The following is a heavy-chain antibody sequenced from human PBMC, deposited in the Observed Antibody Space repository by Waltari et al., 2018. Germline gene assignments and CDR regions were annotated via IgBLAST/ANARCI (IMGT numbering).Heavy chain of an antibody. D-gene: IGHD6-13*01. CDR2: VYYSGST. J-gene: IGHJ6*03. Sequence: QLQLQESGPRLVKPLETLSLTCIVSGGPISSRSYYWGWIRQSPGKGLEWIGAVYYSGSTYFNPSLQSRVTISVDTSKNQFSLKLSSVTAADTAMYYCATGGGIGRNYYMDVWGKGTTVTISS. CDR1: GGPISSRSYY. V-gene: IGHV4-39*07. CDR3: ATGGGIGRNYYMDV.